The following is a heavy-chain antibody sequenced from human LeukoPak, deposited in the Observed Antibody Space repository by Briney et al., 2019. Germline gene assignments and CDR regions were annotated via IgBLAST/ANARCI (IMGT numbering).Heavy chain of an antibody. CDR2: INHSGST. CDR3: ARARRYSYGSLCFDY. J-gene: IGHJ4*02. V-gene: IGHV4-34*01. CDR1: GGSFSGYY. D-gene: IGHD5-18*01. Sequence: SGTLSLTCAVYGGSFSGYYWSWIRQPPGKGREWIGEINHSGSTNYNPSLKSRVTISVDTSKNQFSLKLSSVTAADTAVYYCARARRYSYGSLCFDYWGQGTLVTVSS.